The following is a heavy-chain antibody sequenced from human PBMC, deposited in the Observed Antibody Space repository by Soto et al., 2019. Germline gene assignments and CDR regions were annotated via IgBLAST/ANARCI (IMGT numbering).Heavy chain of an antibody. CDR1: GYTFTNFS. Sequence: QVHLVQSGAEVKKPGASVNVSCKASGYTFTNFSLNWVRQAPGQGLEWMAWISPYNGKTDYAQKVQGRVTVTTDTSTATAYMEMSSLTSDDTAVYYCARQPGVVGTADLYGMDVWGQGTTVTVSS. CDR2: ISPYNGKT. V-gene: IGHV1-18*01. CDR3: ARQPGVVGTADLYGMDV. D-gene: IGHD2-21*02. J-gene: IGHJ6*02.